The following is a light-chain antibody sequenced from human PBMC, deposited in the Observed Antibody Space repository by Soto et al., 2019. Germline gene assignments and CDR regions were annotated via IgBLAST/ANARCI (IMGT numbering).Light chain of an antibody. J-gene: IGLJ3*02. CDR3: DAWDDSLKGCV. CDR2: INN. CDR1: SSNIGSST. Sequence: QSVLTQPPSASGTPGQRVTISCSGSSSNIGSSTVNSYQHFPGTAPKLLIYINNQRPSDVTDRFSGSKTGTSASVAIGGLQSEDEGDYYCDAWDDSLKGCVFGGGTKVTDL. V-gene: IGLV1-44*01.